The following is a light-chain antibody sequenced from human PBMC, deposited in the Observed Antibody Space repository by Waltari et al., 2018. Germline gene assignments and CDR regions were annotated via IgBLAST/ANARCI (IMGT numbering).Light chain of an antibody. Sequence: DIVMTQSPDSLAVSLGERATINCKSSQSVLYSSNNKNYLAWYQQKPGQPPKLLIYWASTRGSGVPDRFSGSGSGTDFTLTISSLQAEDVAVYYCQQYYTTPQTFGGGTKVEIK. V-gene: IGKV4-1*01. CDR2: WAS. CDR1: QSVLYSSNNKNY. CDR3: QQYYTTPQT. J-gene: IGKJ4*01.